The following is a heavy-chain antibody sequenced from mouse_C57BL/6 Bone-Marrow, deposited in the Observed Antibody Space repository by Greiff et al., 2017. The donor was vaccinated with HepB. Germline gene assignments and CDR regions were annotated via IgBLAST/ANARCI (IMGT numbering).Heavy chain of an antibody. CDR2: IDPENGDT. CDR3: TTGALYAMDY. CDR1: GFNIKDDY. D-gene: IGHD3-1*01. Sequence: EVQVVESGAELVRPGASVKLSCTASGFNIKDDYMHWVKQRPEQGLEWIGWIDPENGDTEYASKFQGKATITADTSSNTAYLQLSSLTSEDTAVYYCTTGALYAMDYWGQGTSVTVSS. J-gene: IGHJ4*01. V-gene: IGHV14-4*01.